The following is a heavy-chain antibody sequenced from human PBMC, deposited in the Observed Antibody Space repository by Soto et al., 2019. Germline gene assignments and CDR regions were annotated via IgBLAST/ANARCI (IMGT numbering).Heavy chain of an antibody. J-gene: IGHJ4*02. CDR2: IYSGGST. CDR3: ARGDSSSTFDY. D-gene: IGHD6-6*01. V-gene: IGHV3-66*01. Sequence: EVQLEESGGGLVQPGGSLRLSCAASGFTVSSDYMSWVRQAPGKGLEWVSVIYSGGSTFYADSVKGRLTISRDKSKNTLYLQMNSLRAEDTAVYYCARGDSSSTFDYWGQGTLVTVSS. CDR1: GFTVSSDY.